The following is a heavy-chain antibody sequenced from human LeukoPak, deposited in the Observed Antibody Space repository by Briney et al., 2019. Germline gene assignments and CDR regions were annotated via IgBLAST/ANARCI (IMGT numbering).Heavy chain of an antibody. CDR1: GFTFSRYG. Sequence: GGSPRLSCAAPGFTFSRYGMHWVRQAPGKGLEWVAFIRYDGSNKYYGDSVKGRFTISRDNSKNTLYLQMNSLRAEDTAVYYCASSNYYYYYMDVWGKGTTVTVSS. V-gene: IGHV3-30*02. CDR3: ASSNYYYYYMDV. CDR2: IRYDGSNK. J-gene: IGHJ6*03.